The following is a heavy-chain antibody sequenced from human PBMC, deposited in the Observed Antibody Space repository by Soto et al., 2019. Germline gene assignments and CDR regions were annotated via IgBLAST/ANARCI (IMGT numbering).Heavy chain of an antibody. D-gene: IGHD2-15*01. CDR1: GYRFATYG. Sequence: PGESLKISSKGSGYRFATYGIGWVRQMPGRGLDWMGMVYPGDSDLKYSPSFQGQVTISADTSVNTAYLQWSSLKASDTAMYYCTRSRGYCSANSCLDFDYWGQGTVVTVSS. CDR2: VYPGDSDL. CDR3: TRSRGYCSANSCLDFDY. J-gene: IGHJ4*02. V-gene: IGHV5-51*01.